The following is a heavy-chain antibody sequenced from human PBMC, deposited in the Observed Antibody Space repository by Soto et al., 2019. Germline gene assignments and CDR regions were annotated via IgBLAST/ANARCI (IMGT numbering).Heavy chain of an antibody. CDR1: GFTFSSYW. Sequence: GESLKISCAASGFTFSSYWMSWVRQAPGKGLEWVAIIKHDGSEKYYVDSVKGRFTISRDNAKNPLYLQMNSLRAEDTAVYYCARDLPRNGIFDYWGQGTLVTVSS. CDR2: IKHDGSEK. V-gene: IGHV3-7*05. CDR3: ARDLPRNGIFDY. J-gene: IGHJ4*02.